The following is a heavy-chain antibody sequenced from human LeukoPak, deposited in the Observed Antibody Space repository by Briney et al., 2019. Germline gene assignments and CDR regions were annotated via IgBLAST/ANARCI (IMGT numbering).Heavy chain of an antibody. CDR2: ISAYNGNT. V-gene: IGHV1-18*01. J-gene: IGHJ5*02. CDR3: ARDDVVPNWFDP. Sequence: HEASVKVSCTASGYTFTSYGISWVRQAPGQGLEWMGWISAYNGNTNYAQKLQGRVTMTTDTYTSTAYMELRSPRSDDTAVYYCARDDVVPNWFDPWGQGTLVTVSS. CDR1: GYTFTSYG. D-gene: IGHD2-2*01.